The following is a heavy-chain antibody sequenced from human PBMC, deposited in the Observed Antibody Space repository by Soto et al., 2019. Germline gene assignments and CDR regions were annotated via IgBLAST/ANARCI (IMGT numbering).Heavy chain of an antibody. Sequence: ASVKVSCKASGYTFTGYYMHWVRQAPGQGLEWMGWLNPNSGGTNYAQKFQGRVTMTRDTSTSTAYMELSRLRSDDTAVYYCPAIKGNYYSPYVMDVGGKGPPVTFPS. CDR1: GYTFTGYY. CDR3: PAIKGNYYSPYVMDV. CDR2: LNPNSGGT. V-gene: IGHV1-2*02. J-gene: IGHJ6*04.